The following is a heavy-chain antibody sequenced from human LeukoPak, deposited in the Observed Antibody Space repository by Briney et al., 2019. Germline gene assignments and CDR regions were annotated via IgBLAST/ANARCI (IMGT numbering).Heavy chain of an antibody. J-gene: IGHJ4*02. CDR3: ARTDCSSSSCYELDY. D-gene: IGHD2-2*01. V-gene: IGHV3-11*04. Sequence: GGSLRLSCAGSGFTFSDYYMSWIRQAPGKGPEWVSYISSSGRTIYYADSVKGRFTISRDNAKNSLYLQMSSLRAEDTAVYYCARTDCSSSSCYELDYWGQGTLVTVSS. CDR1: GFTFSDYY. CDR2: ISSSGRTI.